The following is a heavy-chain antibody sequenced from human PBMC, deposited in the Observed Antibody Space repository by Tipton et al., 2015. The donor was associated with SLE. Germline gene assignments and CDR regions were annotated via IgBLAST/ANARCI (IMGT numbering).Heavy chain of an antibody. CDR1: GFTFSSYG. CDR2: IRYDGSNK. D-gene: IGHD3-3*01. CDR3: AKVLEGFWSALGY. V-gene: IGHV3-30*02. J-gene: IGHJ4*02. Sequence: SLRLSCAASGFTFSSYGMHWVRQAPGKGLEWAAFIRYDGSNKYYADSVKGRFTISRDNSKNTLYLQMNGLRAEDTAVYYCAKVLEGFWSALGYWGQGTLVTVSS.